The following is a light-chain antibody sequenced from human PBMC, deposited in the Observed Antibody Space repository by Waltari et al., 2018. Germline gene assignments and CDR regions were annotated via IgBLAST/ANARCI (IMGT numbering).Light chain of an antibody. V-gene: IGKV3-15*01. CDR3: HHYYIPPLT. CDR1: QSLSRN. Sequence: EILMTQSPGTLSVSPGETATLTRRASQSLSRNLAWYQLKPGQAPRLLIYAASTRATGIPARFSGSGSGTEFTLTISSLQSEDFAVYYCHHYYIPPLTFGQGTRLEI. J-gene: IGKJ5*01. CDR2: AAS.